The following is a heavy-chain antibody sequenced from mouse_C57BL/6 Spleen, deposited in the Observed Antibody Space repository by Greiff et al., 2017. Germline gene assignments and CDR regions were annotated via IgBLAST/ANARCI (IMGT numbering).Heavy chain of an antibody. CDR2: IYPGSGST. J-gene: IGHJ3*01. CDR3: ARELYSTWFAD. CDR1: GYTFTSYW. V-gene: IGHV1-55*01. Sequence: QLQLKQPGAELVKPGASVKMSCKASGYTFTSYWITWVKQRPGQGLEWIGDIYPGSGSTNYNEKFKSKATLTVDTSSSTAYMQLSSLTSEDSAVYYCARELYSTWFADWGKGTLVTVSA. D-gene: IGHD2-12*01.